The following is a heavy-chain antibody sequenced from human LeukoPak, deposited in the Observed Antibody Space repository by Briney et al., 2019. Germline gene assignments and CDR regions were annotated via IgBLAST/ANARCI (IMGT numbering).Heavy chain of an antibody. CDR1: GFTFSSYA. J-gene: IGHJ4*02. V-gene: IGHV3-23*01. D-gene: IGHD5-24*01. CDR3: AKDKRDGYNPLDY. CDR2: ISGSGGSI. Sequence: GGSLRLSCAASGFTFSSYAMSWVRQAPGKGLEWVSTISGSGGSIYYADSVKGRFTISRDNSKNTLYLQMNSLRAEDTAVYHCAKDKRDGYNPLDYWGQGTLVTVSS.